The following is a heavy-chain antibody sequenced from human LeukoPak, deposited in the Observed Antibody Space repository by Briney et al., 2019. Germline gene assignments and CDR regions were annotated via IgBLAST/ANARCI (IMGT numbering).Heavy chain of an antibody. D-gene: IGHD3-3*01. J-gene: IGHJ6*03. Sequence: SETLSLTCTVSGGSISSYYWSWIRQPPGKGLEWIGYIYYSGSTTYNPSLKSRVTMSVDTAKNQFSLKLRSVTAADTAVYFCARGDFCSKSNCYLRPMDVWGKGTTVTVSS. CDR2: IYYSGST. CDR3: ARGDFCSKSNCYLRPMDV. CDR1: GGSISSYY. V-gene: IGHV4-59*01.